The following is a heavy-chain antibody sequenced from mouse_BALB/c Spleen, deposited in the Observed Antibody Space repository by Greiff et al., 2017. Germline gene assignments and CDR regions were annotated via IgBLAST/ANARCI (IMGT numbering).Heavy chain of an antibody. V-gene: IGHV5-12-1*01. D-gene: IGHD2-14*01. Sequence: EVQVVESGGGLVKPGGSLKLSCAASGFAFSSYDMSWVRQTPEKRLEWVAYISSGGGSTYYPDTVKGRFTISRDNAKNTLYLQMSSLKSEDTAMYYCARPYRYDEDYFDYWGQGTTLTVSS. J-gene: IGHJ2*01. CDR3: ARPYRYDEDYFDY. CDR2: ISSGGGST. CDR1: GFAFSSYD.